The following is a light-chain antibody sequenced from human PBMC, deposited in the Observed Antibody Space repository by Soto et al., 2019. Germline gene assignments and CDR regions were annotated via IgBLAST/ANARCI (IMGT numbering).Light chain of an antibody. Sequence: DIQMTQSPSTLSASVGDRVTITCRACQSISSWLAWYQQKPGKAPKLLIYDASSLESGVPSRFSGSGSGTEFTLTISSLQPDDFATYYCQQYQTFGQGTKLEIK. CDR1: QSISSW. V-gene: IGKV1-5*01. CDR2: DAS. CDR3: QQYQT. J-gene: IGKJ2*01.